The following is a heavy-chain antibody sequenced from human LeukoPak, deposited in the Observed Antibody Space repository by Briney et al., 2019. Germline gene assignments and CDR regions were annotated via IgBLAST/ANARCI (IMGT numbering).Heavy chain of an antibody. J-gene: IGHJ3*01. CDR2: IIPIYGSA. D-gene: IGHD2/OR15-2a*01. CDR3: AGFFYDESHDAFDL. CDR1: VATFTGHA. Sequence: SVKVSCKASVATFTGHAITWERQAPGQGLEWMAGIIPIYGSASYAQKFQGRVTMTSDESTRTVYMELSSLRSEDTAVYYCAGFFYDESHDAFDLWGQGTMVTVSS. V-gene: IGHV1-69*01.